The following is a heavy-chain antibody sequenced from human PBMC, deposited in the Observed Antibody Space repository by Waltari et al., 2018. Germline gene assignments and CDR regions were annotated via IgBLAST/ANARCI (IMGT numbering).Heavy chain of an antibody. CDR1: GFSFSRHA. Sequence: QVQLVESGGGVVQPGRSLRLSCVASGFSFSRHAMHWVGQAPGKGLGGVSVISVDGSIQYYADSVQGRFTVSRDNSKSTLYLQMNSLGLDDTAVYFCARGGFDSNGGDRFDPWGQGTLVTVSS. CDR2: ISVDGSIQ. D-gene: IGHD2-21*02. J-gene: IGHJ5*02. V-gene: IGHV3-30*03. CDR3: ARGGFDSNGGDRFDP.